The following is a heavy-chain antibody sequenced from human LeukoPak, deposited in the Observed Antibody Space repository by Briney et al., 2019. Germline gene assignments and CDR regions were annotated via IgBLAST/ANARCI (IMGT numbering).Heavy chain of an antibody. J-gene: IGHJ4*02. CDR3: AKDWGEYFDYVWGSFTSFDS. Sequence: GGSLRLSCAASGFTFSSYSMNWVRQAPGKGLEWVSSISSSSSYIYYADSVKGRFTISRDNAKNSLYLQMNSLRAEDTAVYYCAKDWGEYFDYVWGSFTSFDSWGQGTLVTVSS. CDR2: ISSSSSYI. CDR1: GFTFSSYS. V-gene: IGHV3-21*01. D-gene: IGHD3-16*01.